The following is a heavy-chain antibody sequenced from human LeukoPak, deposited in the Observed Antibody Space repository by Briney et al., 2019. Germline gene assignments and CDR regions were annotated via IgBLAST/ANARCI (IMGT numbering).Heavy chain of an antibody. CDR2: ISWNSGSI. J-gene: IGHJ3*02. CDR3: AKAVHYDILTGYDAFDI. D-gene: IGHD3-9*01. V-gene: IGHV3-9*01. CDR1: GFTFDDYA. Sequence: SLRLSCAASGFTFDDYAMHWVRHAPGKGLEWVSGISWNSGSIGYADSVKGRFTISRDNAKNSLYLQMNSLRAEDTALYYCAKAVHYDILTGYDAFDIWGQGTMVTVSS.